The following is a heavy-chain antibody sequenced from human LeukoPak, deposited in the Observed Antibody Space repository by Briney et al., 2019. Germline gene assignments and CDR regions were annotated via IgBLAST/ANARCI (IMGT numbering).Heavy chain of an antibody. CDR3: ARGYYYMDV. Sequence: PSGTLSLTCAVYTDSFNEYFWSWIRQSPGKGLEWIGEINHREYTNYNPSLRRRVTISVDTAKKQFSLKLGSVTAADTAVYYCARGYYYMDVWDKGAAVTVSS. V-gene: IGHV4-34*01. CDR1: TDSFNEYF. J-gene: IGHJ6*03. CDR2: INHREYT.